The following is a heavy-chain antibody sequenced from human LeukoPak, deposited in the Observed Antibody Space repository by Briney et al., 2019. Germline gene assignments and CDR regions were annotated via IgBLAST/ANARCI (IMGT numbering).Heavy chain of an antibody. D-gene: IGHD2/OR15-2a*01. J-gene: IGHJ4*02. CDR3: ARADVNRSGFDY. CDR1: GGSISSGGYS. Sequence: PSETLPLTCAVSGGSISSGGYSWSWIRQPPGKGLEWIGYIYHSGSTYYNPSLKSRVTISVDRSKNQFSLELSSVTAADTAVYYCARADVNRSGFDYWGQGTLVTVSS. V-gene: IGHV4-30-2*01. CDR2: IYHSGST.